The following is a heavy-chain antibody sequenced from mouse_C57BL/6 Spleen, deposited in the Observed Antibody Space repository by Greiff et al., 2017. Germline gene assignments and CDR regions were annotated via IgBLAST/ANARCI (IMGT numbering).Heavy chain of an antibody. CDR2: IYPGSGST. CDR1: GYTFTSYW. CDR3: ARGYYGSSYGYAMDY. V-gene: IGHV1-55*01. J-gene: IGHJ4*01. Sequence: VQLQQSGAELVKPGASVKMSCKASGYTFTSYWITWVKQRPGQGLEWIGDIYPGSGSTNYNEKFKSKATLTVDTSSSTAYMQLSSLTSEDSAVYYCARGYYGSSYGYAMDYWGQGTSVTVSS. D-gene: IGHD1-1*01.